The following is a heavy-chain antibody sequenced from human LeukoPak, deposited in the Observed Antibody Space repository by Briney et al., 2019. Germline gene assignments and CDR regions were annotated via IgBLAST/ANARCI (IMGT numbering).Heavy chain of an antibody. Sequence: SETLSLTCAVSGGSISSGGYSWSWIRQPPGKGLEWIGYIYHSGSTYYNPSLKSRVTISVDRSKNQFSLKLSSVTAADTAVYYCARGFLKYSGYSFGDYWGQGTLVTVSS. D-gene: IGHD5-12*01. J-gene: IGHJ4*02. CDR2: IYHSGST. V-gene: IGHV4-30-2*01. CDR3: ARGFLKYSGYSFGDY. CDR1: GGSISSGGYS.